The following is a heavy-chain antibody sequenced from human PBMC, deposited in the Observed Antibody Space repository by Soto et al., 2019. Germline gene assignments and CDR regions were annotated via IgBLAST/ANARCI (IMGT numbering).Heavy chain of an antibody. J-gene: IGHJ6*02. CDR3: ATMKGGYQSYYYGMDV. CDR1: GGTFTSYA. V-gene: IGHV1-69*12. CDR2: IIPIFGTA. D-gene: IGHD3-16*02. Sequence: QVQLVQSGAEVKKPGSSVKVSCKASGGTFTSYAISWVRQAPGQGLEWVGGIIPIFGTADYAQKFQGRVTITADESTSTAYMELSSLRSEDTAVDYCATMKGGYQSYYYGMDVWGQGTTVTVSS.